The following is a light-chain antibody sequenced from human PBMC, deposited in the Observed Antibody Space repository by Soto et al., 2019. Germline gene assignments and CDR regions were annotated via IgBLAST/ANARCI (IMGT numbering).Light chain of an antibody. CDR3: LQYYNTPYT. J-gene: IGKJ2*01. V-gene: IGKV4-1*01. CDR2: WAS. Sequence: DIVMTQSPDSLAVSLGERATINCKSSQSVLYSSNNKNYLAWYHQKPGQSPRLLLYWASTRESGVPDRFSGSGSGTDFTLTISSLQAEDVAVYYCLQYYNTPYTFGQGTKLEIK. CDR1: QSVLYSSNNKNY.